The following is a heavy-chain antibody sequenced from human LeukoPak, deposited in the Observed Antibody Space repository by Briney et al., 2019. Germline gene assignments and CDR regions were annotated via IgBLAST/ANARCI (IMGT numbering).Heavy chain of an antibody. CDR3: ARELRGDSSGYYYVGDWFDP. V-gene: IGHV4-59*01. J-gene: IGHJ5*02. CDR2: IYYSGST. CDR1: GGSISSYY. D-gene: IGHD3-22*01. Sequence: SETLSLTCTVSGGSISSYYWSWIRQPPGKGLEWIGYIYYSGSTNYNPSLKSRVTISVDTSKNQFSLKLSSVTAADTAVYYCARELRGDSSGYYYVGDWFDPWGQGTLVTVSS.